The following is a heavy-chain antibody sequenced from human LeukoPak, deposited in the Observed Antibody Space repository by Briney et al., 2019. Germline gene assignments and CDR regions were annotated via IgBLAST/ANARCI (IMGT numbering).Heavy chain of an antibody. CDR3: ARGSPVTIFGVVNWFDP. CDR1: GGSISSYY. Sequence: PSETLSLTCTVSGGSISSYYWSWIRQPPGKGLEWIGYIYYSGSTNYNPSLKSRVTISVDTSKNQFSLKLSSVTAADTAVYYCARGSPVTIFGVVNWFDPWGQGTLVTVSS. D-gene: IGHD3-3*01. CDR2: IYYSGST. V-gene: IGHV4-59*12. J-gene: IGHJ5*02.